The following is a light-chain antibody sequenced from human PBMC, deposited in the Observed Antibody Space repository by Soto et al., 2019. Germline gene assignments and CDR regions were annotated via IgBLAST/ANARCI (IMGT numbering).Light chain of an antibody. J-gene: IGLJ1*01. Sequence: QSVLTQPPSVSGSPGQSVTISCTGTSSDFGTYNRVSWYQQPPGTAPKLMIYEVNNRPSGVPDRFSGSKSGNTASLTISGLQAEDEADYYCCSYTSSSTYVFGTGTKVTVL. V-gene: IGLV2-18*02. CDR3: CSYTSSSTYV. CDR1: SSDFGTYNR. CDR2: EVN.